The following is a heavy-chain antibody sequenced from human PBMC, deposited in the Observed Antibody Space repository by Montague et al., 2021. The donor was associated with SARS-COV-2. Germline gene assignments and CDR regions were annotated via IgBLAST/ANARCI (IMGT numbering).Heavy chain of an antibody. Sequence: LVKPTQTLTLTCTFSGFSLSTPNVGVGWIRQPPGKALEWIGSIYYTGSTYYNPSLKSRVTISVDTSKNQFSLKLSSVTAADTAVYYCARHGYYETYDAFDIWGQGTMVTVSS. CDR1: GFSLSTPNVG. D-gene: IGHD3-22*01. J-gene: IGHJ3*02. CDR2: IYYTGST. CDR3: ARHGYYETYDAFDI. V-gene: IGHV4-39*01.